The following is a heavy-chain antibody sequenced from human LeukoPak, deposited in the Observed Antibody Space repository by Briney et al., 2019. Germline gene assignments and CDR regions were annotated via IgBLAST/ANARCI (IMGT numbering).Heavy chain of an antibody. CDR2: ISSSSSYI. CDR1: GFTFSSYS. Sequence: TGGSLRLSCAASGFTFSSYSMNWVRQAPGKGLEWVSSISSSSSYIYYADSVKGRFTISRDNAKNSLYLQMNSLRAEDTAVYYCARSPSDYGDGYFDYWGQGTLVTVSS. V-gene: IGHV3-21*01. J-gene: IGHJ4*02. CDR3: ARSPSDYGDGYFDY. D-gene: IGHD4-17*01.